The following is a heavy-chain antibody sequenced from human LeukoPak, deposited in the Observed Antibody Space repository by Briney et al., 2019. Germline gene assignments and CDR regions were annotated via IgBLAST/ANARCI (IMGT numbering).Heavy chain of an antibody. V-gene: IGHV4-59*08. D-gene: IGHD4-17*01. CDR1: GGSISGYY. J-gene: IGHJ4*02. CDR3: ARHQYGGFTYPFDN. CDR2: INYNGDT. Sequence: PSETLSLTCTVSGGSISGYYWSWIRQPPGKGLEWISYINYNGDTSSNPSLMSRGTMSVHTSKNQFSRKLRSVTAADKAVYYYARHQYGGFTYPFDNWGQGTLVTASS.